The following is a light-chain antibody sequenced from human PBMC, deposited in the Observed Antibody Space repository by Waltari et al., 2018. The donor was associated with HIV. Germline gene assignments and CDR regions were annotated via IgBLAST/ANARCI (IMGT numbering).Light chain of an antibody. J-gene: IGKJ2*01. CDR2: GAS. CDR3: QQYNNWPYT. Sequence: EIVMTQSPATLSVSPGEGATLSCRASQTISRNLAWYQQRAGQSPRLFISGASTRATGIPARFSGSGSGTEFTLTISSLQSEDFAVYYCQQYNNWPYTFGQGTKLEIK. V-gene: IGKV3-15*01. CDR1: QTISRN.